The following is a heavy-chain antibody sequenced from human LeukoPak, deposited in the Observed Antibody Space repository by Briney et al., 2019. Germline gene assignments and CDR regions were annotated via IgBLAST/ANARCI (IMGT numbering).Heavy chain of an antibody. CDR3: AKGGSGGA. D-gene: IGHD3-16*01. Sequence: GGSLRLSCAASGFTFSSYAMSWVRQAPGKGLEWVSVNYSGGSTYYADSVKGRFTISRDNSKNTLYLQMNSLRAEDTAVYYCAKGGSGGAWGQGTLVTVSS. V-gene: IGHV3-23*03. CDR2: NYSGGST. J-gene: IGHJ4*02. CDR1: GFTFSSYA.